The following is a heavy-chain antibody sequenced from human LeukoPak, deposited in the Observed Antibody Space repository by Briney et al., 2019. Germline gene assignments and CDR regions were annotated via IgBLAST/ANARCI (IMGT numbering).Heavy chain of an antibody. V-gene: IGHV4-59*01. CDR2: IYYSGTT. CDR1: GGSITGYY. J-gene: IGHJ4*02. CDR3: AKQAFCSSSNCYPFDY. D-gene: IGHD2-2*01. Sequence: SETLSLTCTVSGGSITGYYWSWIREPPGKGLESIGYIYYSGTTSYNPPLKRRAPISVDTPKNQFSLKLSSVTAADTAVYYCAKQAFCSSSNCYPFDYWGQGTLVTVSS.